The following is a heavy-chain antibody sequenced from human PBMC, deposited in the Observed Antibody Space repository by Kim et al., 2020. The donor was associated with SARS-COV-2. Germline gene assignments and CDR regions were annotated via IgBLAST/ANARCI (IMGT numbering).Heavy chain of an antibody. D-gene: IGHD3-16*02. Sequence: SETLSLTCTVSGDSLSSDYWSWNRQPAGKGLEWIGRIYTSGRTNYNPSLQSRVTMSVDMSKNQFSLKLSSVTAADPVAYYCASALGHWGQGTLVTVSS. CDR1: GDSLSSDY. V-gene: IGHV4-4*07. CDR2: IYTSGRT. J-gene: IGHJ4*02. CDR3: ASALGH.